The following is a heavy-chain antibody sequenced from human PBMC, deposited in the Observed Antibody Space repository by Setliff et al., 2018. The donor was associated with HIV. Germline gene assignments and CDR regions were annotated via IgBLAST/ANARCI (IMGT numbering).Heavy chain of an antibody. D-gene: IGHD2-21*01. J-gene: IGHJ4*02. CDR1: GYTFTNYD. V-gene: IGHV1-18*01. CDR3: ARGRGIIGALVY. Sequence: ASVKVSCKASGYTFTNYDINWVRQAPGQGLEWMGWISTYNGNANYAQKFQGRVTMTTHTSTTTAHMELRSLRSDDTAVYYCARGRGIIGALVYWGQGTLVT. CDR2: ISTYNGNA.